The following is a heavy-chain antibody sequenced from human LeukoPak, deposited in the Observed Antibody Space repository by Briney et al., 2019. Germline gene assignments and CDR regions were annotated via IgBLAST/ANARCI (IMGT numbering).Heavy chain of an antibody. CDR2: INSDGSST. CDR1: GFTFSSYW. J-gene: IGHJ6*02. D-gene: IGHD3-9*01. Sequence: SGGSLRLSCAASGFTFSSYWMHWVRQAPGKGLVWVSHINSDGSSTSYADSVKGRFTISRDNAKNTLYLQMNSLRAEDTAVYYCARDGRFNYDILTGYYYYGMDVWGQGTTVTVSS. CDR3: ARDGRFNYDILTGYYYYGMDV. V-gene: IGHV3-74*01.